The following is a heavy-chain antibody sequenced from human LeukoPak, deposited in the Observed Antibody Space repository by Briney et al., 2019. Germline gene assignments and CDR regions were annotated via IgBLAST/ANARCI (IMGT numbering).Heavy chain of an antibody. J-gene: IGHJ4*02. CDR1: GFTFSSYA. D-gene: IGHD6-13*01. V-gene: IGHV3-23*01. CDR3: AKDNQLAAAGTEPHYFDY. CDR2: ISGSGGST. Sequence: GGSLRLSCAASGFTFSSYAMSWVRQAPGKGLEWVSAISGSGGSTYYADSVKGRFTISRDNSKNTLYLQMNSLRAEDTAVYYCAKDNQLAAAGTEPHYFDYWGQGTLVTVSS.